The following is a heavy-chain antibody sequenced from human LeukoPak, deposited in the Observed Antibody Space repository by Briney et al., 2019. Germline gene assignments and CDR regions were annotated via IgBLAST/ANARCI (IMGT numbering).Heavy chain of an antibody. CDR3: ARLAAGSDYFDY. D-gene: IGHD6-13*01. V-gene: IGHV3-7*04. Sequence: GGSLRLSCAASGFPFSRYWMSWVRQAPGKGLEWVANIKPDGSEKHYVDSMKGRFTFSRDNAKNSLYLQMNGLRAEDMAVYYCARLAAGSDYFDYWGQGTLVTVSS. CDR2: IKPDGSEK. CDR1: GFPFSRYW. J-gene: IGHJ4*02.